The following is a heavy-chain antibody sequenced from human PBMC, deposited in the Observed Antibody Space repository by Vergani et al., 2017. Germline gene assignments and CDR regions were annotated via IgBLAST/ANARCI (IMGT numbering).Heavy chain of an antibody. D-gene: IGHD2-8*02. CDR3: AGNAGGPYKNPHYYDGMDV. CDR1: GYTFTSYG. J-gene: IGHJ6*02. V-gene: IGHV1-18*04. Sequence: QVQLVQSGAEVKKPGASVKVSCKASGYTFTSYGISWVRQAPGQGLEWMEWISAYNGNTNYAQKFQGRVTITADESTSAAYKELSSLRSEDTAVYYCAGNAGGPYKNPHYYDGMDVWGQGTTVTVSS. CDR2: ISAYNGNT.